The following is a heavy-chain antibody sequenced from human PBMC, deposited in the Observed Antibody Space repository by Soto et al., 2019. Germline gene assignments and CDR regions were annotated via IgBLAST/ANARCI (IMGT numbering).Heavy chain of an antibody. J-gene: IGHJ3*02. Sequence: SETLSLTCTVSGGSISSYYWSWIRQHPGKGLEWIGYIYYSGSTNYNPSLKSRVTISVDTSKNQFSLKLSSVTAADTAVYYCARRTYVDILTGYYNGAFDIWGQGTMVTVSS. CDR3: ARRTYVDILTGYYNGAFDI. V-gene: IGHV4-59*08. CDR1: GGSISSYY. CDR2: IYYSGST. D-gene: IGHD3-9*01.